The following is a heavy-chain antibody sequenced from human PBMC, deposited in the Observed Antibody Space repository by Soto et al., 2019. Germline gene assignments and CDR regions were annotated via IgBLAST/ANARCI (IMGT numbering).Heavy chain of an antibody. V-gene: IGHV4-30-2*01. J-gene: IGHJ4*02. D-gene: IGHD6-19*01. CDR3: ARAQWLVLDY. CDR2: IYHSGST. Sequence: SETLSLTCTVSGGSISSGGHSWSWIRQPPGKGLEWIGYIYHSGSTYYNPSLKSRVTISLDRSKNHFSLKLSSVSAADTAVYYCARAQWLVLDYWGQGTLVTVSS. CDR1: GGSISSGGHS.